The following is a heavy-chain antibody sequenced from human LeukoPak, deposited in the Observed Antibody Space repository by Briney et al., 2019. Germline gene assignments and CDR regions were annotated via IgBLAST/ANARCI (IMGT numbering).Heavy chain of an antibody. CDR2: IYYSGST. Sequence: SETLSLTCTVSGGSISSSSYYWGWIRQPPGKGLEWIGSIYYSGSTYYNPSLKSRVTISVDTSKNQFSLKLSSVTAADTAVYYCARRSRYYDSSGYPKPFDYWGQGTLVTVSS. D-gene: IGHD3-22*01. CDR3: ARRSRYYDSSGYPKPFDY. J-gene: IGHJ4*02. V-gene: IGHV4-39*01. CDR1: GGSISSSSYY.